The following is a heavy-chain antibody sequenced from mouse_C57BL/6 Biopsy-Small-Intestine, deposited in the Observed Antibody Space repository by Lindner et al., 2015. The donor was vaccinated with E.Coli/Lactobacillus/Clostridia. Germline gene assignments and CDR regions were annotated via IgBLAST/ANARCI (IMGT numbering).Heavy chain of an antibody. V-gene: IGHV1-42*01. CDR2: INPSTGGT. J-gene: IGHJ1*03. Sequence: VQLQESGPELVKPGASAKISCKASGYSFTGYYMNWVKQSPEKSLEWIGEINPSTGGTTYNQKFKAKATLTVDKSSSTAYMQLKSLTSEDSAVYYCARRTTVVSHWYFDVWGTGTTVTVSS. D-gene: IGHD1-1*01. CDR1: GYSFTGYY. CDR3: ARRTTVVSHWYFDV.